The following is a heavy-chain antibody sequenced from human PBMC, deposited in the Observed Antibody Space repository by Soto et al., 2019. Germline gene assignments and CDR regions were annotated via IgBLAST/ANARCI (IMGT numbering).Heavy chain of an antibody. CDR1: GFTFSSYS. D-gene: IGHD1-1*01. CDR3: ARDGVEGAPDY. V-gene: IGHV3-21*01. Sequence: GGSLRLSCAASGFTFSSYSMNWVRQAPGKGLEWVSSISSSSSYIYYADSVKGRFTISRDDAKNSLYLQMNSLRAEDTAVYYCARDGVEGAPDYWGQGTLVTVSS. CDR2: ISSSSSYI. J-gene: IGHJ4*02.